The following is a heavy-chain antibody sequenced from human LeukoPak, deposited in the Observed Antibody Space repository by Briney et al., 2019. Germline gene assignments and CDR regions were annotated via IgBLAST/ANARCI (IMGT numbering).Heavy chain of an antibody. D-gene: IGHD5-18*01. Sequence: SGGSLRLSCAASGFTVSSNYMSWVRQAPGKGLEWVSVIYSGGSTYYADSVKGRFTISRDNSKNTLYLQMNSLRAEDTAVYYCARDGGYSYGVGEFDYWGQGTLVTVSS. CDR2: IYSGGST. J-gene: IGHJ4*02. CDR3: ARDGGYSYGVGEFDY. CDR1: GFTVSSNY. V-gene: IGHV3-66*01.